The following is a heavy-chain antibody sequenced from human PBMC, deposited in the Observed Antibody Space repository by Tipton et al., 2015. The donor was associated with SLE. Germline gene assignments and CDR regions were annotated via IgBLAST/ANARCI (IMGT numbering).Heavy chain of an antibody. CDR2: IYTSGST. V-gene: IGHV4-61*02. CDR3: AREGYSSSSVYHYMDV. D-gene: IGHD6-6*01. J-gene: IGHJ6*03. CDR1: GGSIGSGSYY. Sequence: LRLSCTVSGGSIGSGSYYWSWIRQPAGKGLEWIGRIYTSGSTNYNPSLKSRVTISVDTSKNQFSLKLSSVTAADTAVYYCAREGYSSSSVYHYMDVWGKGTTVTVSS.